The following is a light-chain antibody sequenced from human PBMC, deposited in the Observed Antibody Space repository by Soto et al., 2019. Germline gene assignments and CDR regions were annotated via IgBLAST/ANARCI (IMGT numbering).Light chain of an antibody. J-gene: IGKJ4*01. CDR2: DAS. V-gene: IGKV3-11*01. CDR1: QSVSRY. CDR3: QPRANWPST. Sequence: EIVLTQSPVTLSLSPGERATLSCRASQSVSRYLGWYQQKPGQAPRLLIYDASSRATGIPARFSGSWSGTVFTITISSLEPEDFAVYYCQPRANWPSTCGGGTKVEIK.